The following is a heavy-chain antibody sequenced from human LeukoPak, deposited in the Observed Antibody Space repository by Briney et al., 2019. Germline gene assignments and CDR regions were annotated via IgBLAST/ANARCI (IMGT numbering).Heavy chain of an antibody. CDR2: IYHSGST. J-gene: IGHJ4*02. CDR3: ARLPAGTGNGNFDY. D-gene: IGHD6-13*01. Sequence: SETLSLTCTVSGGSISSGGYYWSWIRQPPGKGLEWIGYIYHSGSTYYNPSLKSRVTISVDRSKNQFSLKLSSVTAADTAVYYCARLPAGTGNGNFDYWGQGTLVTVSS. CDR1: GGSISSGGYY. V-gene: IGHV4-30-2*01.